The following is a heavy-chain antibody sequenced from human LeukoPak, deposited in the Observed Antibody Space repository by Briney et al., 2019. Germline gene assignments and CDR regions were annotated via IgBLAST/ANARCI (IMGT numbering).Heavy chain of an antibody. J-gene: IGHJ2*01. CDR2: IYHSGST. CDR3: ARGGYSSSWSKHLGTFWYFDL. V-gene: IGHV4-39*07. Sequence: SETLSLTCTVSGGSISSSSYYWGWIRQPPGKGLEWIGSIYHSGSTYYNPSLKSRVTISVDTSKNQFSLKLSSVTAADTAVYYCARGGYSSSWSKHLGTFWYFDLWGRGTLVTVSS. CDR1: GGSISSSSYY. D-gene: IGHD6-13*01.